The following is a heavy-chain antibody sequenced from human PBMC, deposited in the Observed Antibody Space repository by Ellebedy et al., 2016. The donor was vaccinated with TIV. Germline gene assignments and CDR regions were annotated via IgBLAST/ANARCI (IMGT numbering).Heavy chain of an antibody. J-gene: IGHJ6*02. Sequence: SETLSLTXAVYGGSFSGYYWSWIRQPPGKGLEWIGEINHSGSTNYNPSLKSRVTISVDTSKNQFSLKLSSVTAADTAVYYCARGVSNIAVAGSYFGMDVWGQGTTVTVSS. CDR2: INHSGST. CDR3: ARGVSNIAVAGSYFGMDV. D-gene: IGHD6-19*01. CDR1: GGSFSGYY. V-gene: IGHV4-34*01.